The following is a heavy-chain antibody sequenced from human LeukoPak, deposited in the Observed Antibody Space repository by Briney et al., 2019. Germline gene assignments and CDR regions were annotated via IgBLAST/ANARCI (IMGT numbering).Heavy chain of an antibody. D-gene: IGHD1-7*01. CDR2: VGGAGDDP. CDR1: GFTFSHYP. Sequence: DPGGSLRLSCAASGFTFSHYPMTWVRQAPGKGLEWVSSVGGAGDDPYYADSVKGRFAIYRDNSRDTLFLQMNSLRVEDTAVYFCAKDAIPRNSLWDYFDSLGQGTLVTVSS. V-gene: IGHV3-23*01. J-gene: IGHJ4*02. CDR3: AKDAIPRNSLWDYFDS.